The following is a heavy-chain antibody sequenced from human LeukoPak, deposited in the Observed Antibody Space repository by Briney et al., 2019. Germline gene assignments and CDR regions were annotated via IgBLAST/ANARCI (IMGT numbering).Heavy chain of an antibody. D-gene: IGHD1-14*01. V-gene: IGHV3-23*01. Sequence: PGGSLRLSCAASGFTFSTYTMAWVRQAPGGGLEWAPGISDNGGRTYYADSVKGRFAISRDDSKSTPYLQMNSLRGEDTAVYYCAKDFGRNLGGPGYWGRGTLVIVSS. J-gene: IGHJ4*02. CDR3: AKDFGRNLGGPGY. CDR1: GFTFSTYT. CDR2: ISDNGGRT.